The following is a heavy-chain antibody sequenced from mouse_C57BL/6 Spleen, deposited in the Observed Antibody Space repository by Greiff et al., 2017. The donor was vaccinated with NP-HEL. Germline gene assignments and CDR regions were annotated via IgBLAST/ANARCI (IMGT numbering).Heavy chain of an antibody. D-gene: IGHD1-1*01. CDR1: GYAFSSYW. Sequence: VQLQQSGAELVKPGASVKISCKASGYAFSSYWMNWVKQRPGKGLEWIGQIYPGDGDTNYNGQFKGKATLTADKSSSTAYMQLSSLTSEDSAVYFCARYDYYGSSSFAYWGQGTLVTVSA. J-gene: IGHJ3*01. V-gene: IGHV1-80*01. CDR3: ARYDYYGSSSFAY. CDR2: IYPGDGDT.